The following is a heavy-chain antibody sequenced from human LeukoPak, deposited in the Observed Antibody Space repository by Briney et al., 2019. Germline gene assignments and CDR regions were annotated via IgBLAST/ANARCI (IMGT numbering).Heavy chain of an antibody. J-gene: IGHJ4*02. D-gene: IGHD3-3*01. V-gene: IGHV4-59*12. CDR1: GGPISSYY. Sequence: SETLSLTCTVSGGPISSYYWSWIRQPPGKGLEWIGYIYYSGSTNYNPSLKSRVTISVDTSKNQFSLKLSSVTAADTAVYYCARLAAPRYDFWSGYHLHYWGQGTLVTVSS. CDR2: IYYSGST. CDR3: ARLAAPRYDFWSGYHLHY.